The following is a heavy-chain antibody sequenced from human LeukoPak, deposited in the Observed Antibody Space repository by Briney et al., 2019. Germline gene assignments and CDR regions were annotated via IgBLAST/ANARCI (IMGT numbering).Heavy chain of an antibody. CDR1: GFPFNEYI. J-gene: IGHJ4*02. Sequence: GGSLRLSCSSSGFPFNEYIMRWVRQTPDRGLEWVSLLWYDGTKTYSADSAKGRFTISRDNSKNSLYLQMSSLRAEDTAVYYCARGRPHCDSNGHFPDFDYWGQGTLVTVSS. D-gene: IGHD3-22*01. CDR3: ARGRPHCDSNGHFPDFDY. CDR2: LWYDGTKT. V-gene: IGHV3-33*01.